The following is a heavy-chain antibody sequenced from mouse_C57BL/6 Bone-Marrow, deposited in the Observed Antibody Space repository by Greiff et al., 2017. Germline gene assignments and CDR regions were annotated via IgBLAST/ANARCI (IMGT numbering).Heavy chain of an antibody. CDR1: GFSFNTYA. J-gene: IGHJ4*01. D-gene: IGHD1-1*01. CDR3: VRLTYYYAMDY. V-gene: IGHV10-1*01. CDR2: IRSKSNNYAT. Sequence: EVQLVESGGGLVQTKGSLKLSCAASGFSFNTYAMNWVRQAPGKGLEWVARIRSKSNNYATYYADSVKDRFTISRDDSESMLYLQMNNLKTEDTAMYYCVRLTYYYAMDYWGQGTSVTVSS.